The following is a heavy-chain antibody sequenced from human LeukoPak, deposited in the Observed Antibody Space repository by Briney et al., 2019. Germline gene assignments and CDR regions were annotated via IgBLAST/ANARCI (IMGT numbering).Heavy chain of an antibody. D-gene: IGHD4-23*01. CDR1: GFTFRNYS. Sequence: GSLRLSCAVSGFTFRNYSMKWVRQAPGKGLEWVSSISSSSSYIYYADSVKGRFTISRDNARNSLYLQMNSLRAEDTAVYYCAGNPNYYYYTMDVWGQGTTVTVSS. J-gene: IGHJ6*02. CDR3: AGNPNYYYYTMDV. V-gene: IGHV3-21*01. CDR2: ISSSSSYI.